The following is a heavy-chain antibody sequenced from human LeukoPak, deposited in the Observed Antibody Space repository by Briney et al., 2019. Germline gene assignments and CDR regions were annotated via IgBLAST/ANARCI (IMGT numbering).Heavy chain of an antibody. Sequence: PGGSLRLSCAASGFTFSSYSMNWVRQAPGKGLEWVSYISSSSSTIYYADSVKGRFTISRDNAKNSLYLQMNSLRAEDTAVYYCARGGPLDYWGQGTLVTVSS. CDR2: ISSSSSTI. CDR3: ARGGPLDY. CDR1: GFTFSSYS. V-gene: IGHV3-48*01. J-gene: IGHJ4*02.